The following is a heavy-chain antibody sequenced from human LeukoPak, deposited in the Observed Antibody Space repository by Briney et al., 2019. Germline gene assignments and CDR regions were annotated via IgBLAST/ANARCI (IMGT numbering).Heavy chain of an antibody. CDR2: IRYDGTNK. D-gene: IGHD3-22*01. J-gene: IGHJ4*02. Sequence: PGGSLRLSCAASGFTFSSYGMHWVRQAPGKGLEWVAFIRYDGTNKYYADSVKGRFTISRDNSKNTLYLQMNSLRAEDTAVYYCAKVSNYYDSSGSDYWGQGTLVTVSS. V-gene: IGHV3-30*02. CDR1: GFTFSSYG. CDR3: AKVSNYYDSSGSDY.